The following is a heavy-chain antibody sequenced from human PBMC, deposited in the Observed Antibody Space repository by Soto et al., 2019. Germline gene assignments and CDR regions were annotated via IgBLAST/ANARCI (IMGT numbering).Heavy chain of an antibody. CDR2: ISAYNGNT. Sequence: QVQLVQSGGVVKKPGASVKVSCKASGYTFTSYGITWVRQAPGQGLEWMGWISAYNGNTNYAHKFQGRVTMTTDTSRSTVYMELGSLRSDDTADYYCARGRYCSSTTCRNWFDPWGQGTLVTVSS. D-gene: IGHD2-2*01. CDR3: ARGRYCSSTTCRNWFDP. V-gene: IGHV1-18*01. J-gene: IGHJ5*02. CDR1: GYTFTSYG.